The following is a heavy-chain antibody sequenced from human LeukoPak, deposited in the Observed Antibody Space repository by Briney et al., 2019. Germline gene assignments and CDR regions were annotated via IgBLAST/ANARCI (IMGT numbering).Heavy chain of an antibody. CDR1: GVTLSSYA. D-gene: IGHD2-2*01. J-gene: IGHJ4*02. Sequence: PGGSLRLSCAASGVTLSSYAMSWVRQAPGKGLEWVSTISGSGGSTYYADSVKGRFTISRDNSKNTLYLQMNSLRAEDTAVYYCAKGVAVVPAASYYFDYWGQGTLVTVSS. V-gene: IGHV3-23*01. CDR2: ISGSGGST. CDR3: AKGVAVVPAASYYFDY.